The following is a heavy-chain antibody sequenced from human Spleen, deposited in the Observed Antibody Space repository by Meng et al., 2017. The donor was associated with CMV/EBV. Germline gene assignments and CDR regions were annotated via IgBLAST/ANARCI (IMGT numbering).Heavy chain of an antibody. CDR1: GGAIRSYY. Sequence: VVGGAIRSYYWSLVWQRGGEGLERIGRIYTGVSANYNPSVESRVTRSVESSKNQFALKLSSVTDADKAVYYCASPLQDYWGQGTLVTVSS. CDR2: IYTGVSA. V-gene: IGHV4-59*10. CDR3: ASPLQDY. J-gene: IGHJ4*02.